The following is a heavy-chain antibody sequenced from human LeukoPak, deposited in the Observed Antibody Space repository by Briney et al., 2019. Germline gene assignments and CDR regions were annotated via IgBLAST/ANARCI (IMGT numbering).Heavy chain of an antibody. CDR3: ARTTKYYDFWSGYYFDY. Sequence: GGSLRLSCAASGFTFSTYGMHWVRQAPGKGLEWVSGISWNSGSIGYADSVKGRFTISRDNAKNSLYLQMNSLRAEDTALYYCARTTKYYDFWSGYYFDYWGQGTRVTVSS. J-gene: IGHJ4*02. CDR1: GFTFSTYG. D-gene: IGHD3-3*01. CDR2: ISWNSGSI. V-gene: IGHV3-9*01.